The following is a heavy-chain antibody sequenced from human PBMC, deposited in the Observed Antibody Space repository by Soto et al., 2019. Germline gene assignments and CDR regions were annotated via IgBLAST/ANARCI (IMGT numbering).Heavy chain of an antibody. Sequence: PSETLSLTCTVSGGSITSGDYYWSWIRQSPGQGLEWIGYIDYSGSTYYNPSLKSRVTISVDTSKYQFSLRLNSVTAADTALYYCARQSCTSASCPWGWFDPWGQGTLVPVSS. CDR3: ARQSCTSASCPWGWFDP. D-gene: IGHD2-2*01. J-gene: IGHJ5*02. V-gene: IGHV4-30-4*01. CDR1: GGSITSGDYY. CDR2: IDYSGST.